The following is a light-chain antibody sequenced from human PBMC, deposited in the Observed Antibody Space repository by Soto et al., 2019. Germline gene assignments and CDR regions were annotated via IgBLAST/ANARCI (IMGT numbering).Light chain of an antibody. Sequence: EIVMTQSPATLSVSPGERATLSCRASPSVSSNLAWYRQKPGQAPRLLIYGASTRDTGIPSRFSGSGSGTEFTLTISSLQSEDFAVYYCQQYNNWPSSFGQGTRLEIK. CDR1: PSVSSN. CDR3: QQYNNWPSS. J-gene: IGKJ5*01. V-gene: IGKV3-15*01. CDR2: GAS.